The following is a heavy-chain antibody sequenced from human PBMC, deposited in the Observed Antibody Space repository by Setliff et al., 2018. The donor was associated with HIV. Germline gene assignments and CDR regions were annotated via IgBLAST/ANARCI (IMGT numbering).Heavy chain of an antibody. D-gene: IGHD1-1*01. V-gene: IGHV4-4*02. CDR3: AFLDWNDGGAAFDV. CDR1: GGSITSSNW. J-gene: IGHJ3*01. CDR2: IYHSGTT. Sequence: TSETLSLTCTVSGGSITSSNWWSWVRQPPGKGLEWIGEIYHSGTTNYNPSLKSRVPVSIDKSKNHVSLKVSSVTAADTAVYYFAFLDWNDGGAAFDVWGQGTLVTVSS.